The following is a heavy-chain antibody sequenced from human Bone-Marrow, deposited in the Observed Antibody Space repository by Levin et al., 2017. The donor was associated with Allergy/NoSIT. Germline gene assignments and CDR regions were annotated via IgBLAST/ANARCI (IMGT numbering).Heavy chain of an antibody. CDR2: IYGGDSET. D-gene: IGHD4-11*01. Sequence: KVSCKGSGFRFTRDWIAWVRQMPGKGLEWMGIIYGGDSETRYSPSFEGQVTISVDESISTAYLQWSSLKASDTAMYYCAKHRDYRSYIDSWGQGTLITVSS. J-gene: IGHJ4*02. V-gene: IGHV5-51*01. CDR1: GFRFTRDW. CDR3: AKHRDYRSYIDS.